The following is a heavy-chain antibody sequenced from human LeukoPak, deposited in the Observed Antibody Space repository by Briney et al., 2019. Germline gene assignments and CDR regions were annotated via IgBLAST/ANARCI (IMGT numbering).Heavy chain of an antibody. D-gene: IGHD1-26*01. V-gene: IGHV3-21*01. CDR3: ARSYSGSYFFDY. CDR1: GFTFSTYS. J-gene: IGHJ4*02. CDR2: ISSSSRSI. Sequence: GGSLRLSCAASGFTFSTYSMHWVRQAPGKGLEWVSSISSSSRSIYYADSVEGRFTVSRDNGKNSLYLQMNSLRAEDTAVYYCARSYSGSYFFDYWGQGILFTASS.